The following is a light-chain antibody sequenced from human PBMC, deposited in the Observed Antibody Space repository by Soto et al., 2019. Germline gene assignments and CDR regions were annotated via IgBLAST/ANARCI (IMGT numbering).Light chain of an antibody. CDR1: QPVKHY. CDR2: SIS. J-gene: IGKJ4*01. V-gene: IGKV1-39*01. CDR3: HQSYSVPLT. Sequence: DIPMTQSPSSLSASVGDRVTITCRADQPVKHYLNWYQHKPGKPPRLLLYSISTLQTGVPSRFSGSGSGTEFTLTISSLQAEDFATYYCHQSYSVPLTFGGGTKVEI.